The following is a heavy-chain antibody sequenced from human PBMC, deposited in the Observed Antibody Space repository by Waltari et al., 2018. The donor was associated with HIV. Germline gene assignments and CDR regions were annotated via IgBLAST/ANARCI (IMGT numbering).Heavy chain of an antibody. D-gene: IGHD2-2*01. J-gene: IGHJ4*02. Sequence: QVQLQESGPGLVKPSQILSLTCSVSGGSISSGGYYWSWIRQHPGNGLEWIGYIYDSRNTYYNPSLKSRTIMSIDTSKNQFSLKLNSVTAADTAVYYCAREFCTTTSCFFDFWGQGNLVTVSS. CDR1: GGSISSGGYY. CDR3: AREFCTTTSCFFDF. V-gene: IGHV4-31*02. CDR2: IYDSRNT.